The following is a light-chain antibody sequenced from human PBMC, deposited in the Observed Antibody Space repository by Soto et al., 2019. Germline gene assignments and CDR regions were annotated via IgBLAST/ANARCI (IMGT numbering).Light chain of an antibody. Sequence: EIVLTQSPGTLSLSPRERATLYCRNSQRISSSYLAWYQQKTSQTTRLLIYGASSRATGIPDRFSGSGSGTDFTLTISILEPEDFSVYYCQQYGSSPRTFGQGTKVDIK. J-gene: IGKJ1*01. CDR2: GAS. V-gene: IGKV3-20*01. CDR3: QQYGSSPRT. CDR1: QRISSSY.